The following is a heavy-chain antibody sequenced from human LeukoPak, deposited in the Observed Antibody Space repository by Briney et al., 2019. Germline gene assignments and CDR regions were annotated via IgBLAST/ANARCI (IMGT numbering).Heavy chain of an antibody. V-gene: IGHV3-7*01. CDR2: IKQDGSEK. CDR3: AKDHLDYYDSSGYFLLFDY. CDR1: GFTFSSYG. Sequence: GGTLRLSCAASGFTFSSYGMSWVRQAPGKGLEWVANIKQDGSEKYYVDSVKGRFTISRDNAKNSLYLQMNSLRAEDTAVYYCAKDHLDYYDSSGYFLLFDYWGQGTLVTVSS. D-gene: IGHD3-22*01. J-gene: IGHJ4*02.